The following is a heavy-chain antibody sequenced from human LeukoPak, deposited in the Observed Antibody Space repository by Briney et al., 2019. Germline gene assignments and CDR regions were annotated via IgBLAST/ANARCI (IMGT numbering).Heavy chain of an antibody. J-gene: IGHJ6*03. V-gene: IGHV4-38-2*02. D-gene: IGHD3-3*01. CDR1: GYSISSGYY. Sequence: SETLSLTCTVSGYSISSGYYWGWIRQPPGKGLEWIGCIYHSGITYYNPSLKIRVDISVDTSTNQSSMKLSSVTAADTAVYSCAREGYDFWSGPDPRMDVWGKGTTVTVSS. CDR3: AREGYDFWSGPDPRMDV. CDR2: IYHSGIT.